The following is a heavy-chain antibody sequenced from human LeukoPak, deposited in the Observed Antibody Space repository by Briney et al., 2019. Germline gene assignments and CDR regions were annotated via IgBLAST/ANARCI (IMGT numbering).Heavy chain of an antibody. J-gene: IGHJ6*03. CDR3: ARAELYSGYDNYYYYFMDV. CDR1: GGTFSSYA. Sequence: ASVKVSCKASGGTFSSYAISWVRQATGQGLEWMGWMNPNSGNTGYAQKFQGRVTMTRNTSISTAYMELSSLRSEDTAVYYCARAELYSGYDNYYYYFMDVWGKGTTVTISS. CDR2: MNPNSGNT. V-gene: IGHV1-8*01. D-gene: IGHD5-12*01.